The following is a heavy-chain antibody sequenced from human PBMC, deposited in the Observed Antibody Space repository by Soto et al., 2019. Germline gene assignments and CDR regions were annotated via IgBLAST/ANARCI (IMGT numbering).Heavy chain of an antibody. D-gene: IGHD3-3*01. CDR1: GYIFTSYG. CDR2: ISAYNGNT. CDR3: ARDKKSYDFWSGYSGDAFDI. J-gene: IGHJ3*02. V-gene: IGHV1-18*01. Sequence: ASVKVSCKASGYIFTSYGISWVRQAPGQGLEWMGWISAYNGNTNYAQKLQGRVTMTTDTSTSTAYMELRSLRSDDTAVYYCARDKKSYDFWSGYSGDAFDIWGQGTMVTVSS.